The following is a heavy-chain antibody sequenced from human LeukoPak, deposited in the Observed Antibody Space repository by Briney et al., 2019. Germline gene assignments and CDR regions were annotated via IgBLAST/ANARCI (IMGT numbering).Heavy chain of an antibody. CDR3: AKGHYYGSGSLDY. J-gene: IGHJ4*02. Sequence: GGSLRLSCAASGFTFSTYAIHWVRQAPGKGLEWVAVISYDGSNKYYADSVKGRFTISRDNSKNTLYVQMNSLRAEDTAVYYCAKGHYYGSGSLDYWGQGTLVTVSS. D-gene: IGHD3-10*01. V-gene: IGHV3-30-3*01. CDR2: ISYDGSNK. CDR1: GFTFSTYA.